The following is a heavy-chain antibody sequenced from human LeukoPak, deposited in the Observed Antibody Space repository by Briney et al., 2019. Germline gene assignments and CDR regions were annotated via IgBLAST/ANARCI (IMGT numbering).Heavy chain of an antibody. CDR1: GYSFTSYW. CDR3: AKGAASEVLGYYYYMDV. CDR2: IYPGDSDT. D-gene: IGHD3-16*01. J-gene: IGHJ6*03. V-gene: IGHV5-51*01. Sequence: GESLKISCKGSGYSFTSYWIGWVRQMPGKGLEWMGIIYPGDSDTRYSPSFQGQVTISADKSISTAYLQWSSLKASDTAMYYCAKGAASEVLGYYYYMDVWGKGTTVTASS.